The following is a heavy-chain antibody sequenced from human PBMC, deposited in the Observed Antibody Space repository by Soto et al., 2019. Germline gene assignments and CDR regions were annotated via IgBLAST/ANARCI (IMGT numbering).Heavy chain of an antibody. Sequence: QVQLVESGGGVVQPGRSLRLSCAASGFTFSSYAMHWVRQAPGKGLEWVAVISYDGSNKYYADSVKGRFTISRDNSKNTLYLQMNRLRAEDTAVYYCAREARRCSGYYYFAFDIWGQGTMVTVSS. CDR3: AREARRCSGYYYFAFDI. CDR2: ISYDGSNK. CDR1: GFTFSSYA. J-gene: IGHJ3*02. V-gene: IGHV3-30-3*01. D-gene: IGHD3-22*01.